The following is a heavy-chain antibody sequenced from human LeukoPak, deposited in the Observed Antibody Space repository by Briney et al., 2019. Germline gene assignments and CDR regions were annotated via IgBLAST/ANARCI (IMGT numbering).Heavy chain of an antibody. V-gene: IGHV4-30-2*01. Sequence: PSETLSLTCTVSGGSISSGGYYWSWIRQPPGKGLEWIGYIYHSGSTYYNPSLKSRVTISVDRSKNQFSLKLSSVTAADTAVYYCARGWAARPFDIWGQGTMVTVSS. CDR3: ARGWAARPFDI. D-gene: IGHD6-6*01. CDR2: IYHSGST. J-gene: IGHJ3*02. CDR1: GGSISSGGYY.